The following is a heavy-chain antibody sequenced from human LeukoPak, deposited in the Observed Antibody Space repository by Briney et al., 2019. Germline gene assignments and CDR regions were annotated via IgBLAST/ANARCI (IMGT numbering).Heavy chain of an antibody. J-gene: IGHJ5*02. V-gene: IGHV4-34*01. D-gene: IGHD2-15*01. CDR2: INHSGST. CDR3: AREDIVVVVAAGSQYNWFDP. CDR1: GGSFSGYY. Sequence: PSETLSLTCAVYGGSFSGYYWSWIRQPPGKGLEWIGEINHSGSTNYNPSLKSRVTISVDTSKNQFSLKLSSVTAADTAVYYCAREDIVVVVAAGSQYNWFDPWGQGTPVTVSS.